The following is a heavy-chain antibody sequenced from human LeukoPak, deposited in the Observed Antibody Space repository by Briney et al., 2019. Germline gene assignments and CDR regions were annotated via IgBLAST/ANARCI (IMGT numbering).Heavy chain of an antibody. CDR3: ARLLGYCSGGSCYPRWFAP. CDR2: ISYSGST. CDR1: GGSISRHY. J-gene: IGHJ5*02. Sequence: SETLSLTCTVSGGSISRHYWNWIRQPPGKGLEWIGYISYSGSTNYNPSLKSRVTMSLDTSKNHFSLKLTSVTAADTAVYYCARLLGYCSGGSCYPRWFAPWGQGTLVTVSS. V-gene: IGHV4-59*08. D-gene: IGHD2-15*01.